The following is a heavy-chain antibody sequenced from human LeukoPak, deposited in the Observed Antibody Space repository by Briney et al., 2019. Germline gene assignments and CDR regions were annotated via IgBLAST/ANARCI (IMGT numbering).Heavy chain of an antibody. CDR3: ARDYYDSFTSDS. V-gene: IGHV3-66*01. D-gene: IGHD3-22*01. Sequence: GGSLRLSCAASGFTFSDYYMSWIRQPPGKGLEWVSIIYSGGRTYYADSVKGRFTISRDNSKNTLYLQMNSLRAEDTAVYYCARDYYDSFTSDSWGQGTLVTVSS. CDR1: GFTFSDYY. J-gene: IGHJ4*02. CDR2: IYSGGRT.